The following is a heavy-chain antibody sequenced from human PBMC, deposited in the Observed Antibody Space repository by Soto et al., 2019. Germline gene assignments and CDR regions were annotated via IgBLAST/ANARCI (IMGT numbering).Heavy chain of an antibody. D-gene: IGHD6-13*01. CDR1: GFTFSGKS. CDR2: ISPDGSQI. V-gene: IGHV3-30-3*01. J-gene: IGHJ4*02. Sequence: GGSLRLSCAASGFTFSGKSMHWVRQAPGKGLEWVALISPDGSQIFYADSVRGRFTISRDNSKNTAYPQMNSLRAEDTAVYYCARDVAAGGDYWGQGTLVTVSS. CDR3: ARDVAAGGDY.